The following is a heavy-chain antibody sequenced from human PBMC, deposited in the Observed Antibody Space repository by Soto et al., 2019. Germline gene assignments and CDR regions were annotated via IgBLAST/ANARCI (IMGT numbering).Heavy chain of an antibody. Sequence: QPGGSLRLSCAASGFTFSTYAMSWVRQAPGKGLEWVSAISGRGGGTFYADSVKGRFTIARDNSKNTLFLQMNSLRAEDTAVYFCARQMTSSTNYYDYWGQGTLVTVSS. CDR2: ISGRGGGT. CDR3: ARQMTSSTNYYDY. V-gene: IGHV3-23*01. CDR1: GFTFSTYA. J-gene: IGHJ4*02. D-gene: IGHD2-2*01.